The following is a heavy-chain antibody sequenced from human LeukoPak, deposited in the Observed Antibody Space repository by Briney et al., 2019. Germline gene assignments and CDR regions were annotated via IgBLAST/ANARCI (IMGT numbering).Heavy chain of an antibody. J-gene: IGHJ4*02. D-gene: IGHD3-9*01. Sequence: PSETLSLTCTVSGYSNSSGYYWGWIRQPPGKGLEWIGSIYHSGSTYYNPSLKSRVTISVDTSKNQFSLKLSSVTAADTAVYYCASDILTGYLDYWGQGTLVTVSS. CDR1: GYSNSSGYY. V-gene: IGHV4-38-2*02. CDR3: ASDILTGYLDY. CDR2: IYHSGST.